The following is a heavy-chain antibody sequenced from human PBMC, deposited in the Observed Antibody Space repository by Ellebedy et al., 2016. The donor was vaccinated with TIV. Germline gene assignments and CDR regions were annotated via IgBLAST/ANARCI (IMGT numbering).Heavy chain of an antibody. J-gene: IGHJ4*02. Sequence: AASVKVSCKASGYTFSNYFVHWVRQAPGQGLEWMGIINPSGGSTTYAQNLQGRVTMTRDTSTTTVYMELNSLRSEDTAVYYCARARSSGWLHTPDYWGQGTLVIVSS. D-gene: IGHD6-19*01. CDR3: ARARSSGWLHTPDY. V-gene: IGHV1-46*04. CDR2: INPSGGST. CDR1: GYTFSNYF.